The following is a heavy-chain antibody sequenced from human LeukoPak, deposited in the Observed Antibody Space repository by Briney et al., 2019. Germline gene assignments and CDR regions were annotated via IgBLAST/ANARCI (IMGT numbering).Heavy chain of an antibody. V-gene: IGHV3-49*04. Sequence: GSLRLSCLGSGFNCGVYGMSWVRQAPGTGLEWVGFIRSKPYGGTTEYAAAVKGSFTIARDDSESIAYLQLNSLNTEDTAVYYCTRGDYYDRGGSYFLFDYWGQGTLVAVSS. J-gene: IGHJ4*02. D-gene: IGHD3-22*01. CDR1: GFNCGVYG. CDR3: TRGDYYDRGGSYFLFDY. CDR2: IRSKPYGGTT.